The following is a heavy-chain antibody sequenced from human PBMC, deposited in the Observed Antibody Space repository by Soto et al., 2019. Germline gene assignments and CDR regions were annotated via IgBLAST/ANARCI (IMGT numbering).Heavy chain of an antibody. V-gene: IGHV1-69*01. CDR2: IIPIFGTA. Sequence: QVQLVQSGAEVKKPGSSVKVSCKASGGTFSSYAISWVRQAPGQGLEWMGGIIPIFGTANYAQKFQGRVTITADESTRTAYMELSSLRSEDTAVYYCAIAVVPAAPQYYYYYGMDVWGQGTTVTVSS. CDR1: GGTFSSYA. CDR3: AIAVVPAAPQYYYYYGMDV. J-gene: IGHJ6*02. D-gene: IGHD2-2*01.